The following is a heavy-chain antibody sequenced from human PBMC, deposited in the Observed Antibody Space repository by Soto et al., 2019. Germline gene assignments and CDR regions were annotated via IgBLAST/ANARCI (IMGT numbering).Heavy chain of an antibody. CDR2: ISGSGGST. CDR3: AKDRGLKWLRLGELFDY. V-gene: IGHV3-23*01. D-gene: IGHD5-12*01. J-gene: IGHJ4*02. CDR1: GFTFSSYA. Sequence: EVQLLESGGGLVQPGGSLRLSCAASGFTFSSYAMSWVRQAPGKGLEWVSAISGSGGSTYYADSVKGRFTISRDNSKNTLYLQMNSLRAEDTAVYYCAKDRGLKWLRLGELFDYWGQGTLVTVSS.